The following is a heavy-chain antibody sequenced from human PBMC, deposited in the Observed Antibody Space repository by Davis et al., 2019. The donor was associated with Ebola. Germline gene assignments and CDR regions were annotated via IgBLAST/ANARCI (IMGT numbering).Heavy chain of an antibody. Sequence: GGSLRLSCKAFGYDFASHWITWVRQMPGKGLEWMGRIDPADSYTNYSPSLYGHVTISADKSITTAYLQWSSLKASDTAIYYCARRALGAPANFDYWGQGTLVTVSS. J-gene: IGHJ4*02. CDR2: IDPADSYT. CDR1: GYDFASHW. V-gene: IGHV5-10-1*01. D-gene: IGHD2-2*01. CDR3: ARRALGAPANFDY.